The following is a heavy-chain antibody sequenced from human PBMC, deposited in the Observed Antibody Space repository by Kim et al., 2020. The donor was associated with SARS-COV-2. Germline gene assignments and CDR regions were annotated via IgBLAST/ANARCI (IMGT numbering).Heavy chain of an antibody. V-gene: IGHV3-23*01. D-gene: IGHD6-13*01. Sequence: YAASMKGRFTTSRDNSKTTLYLQMNSLRAEDTAVYYCAKGFSSSWYYFDYWGQGTLVTVSS. CDR3: AKGFSSSWYYFDY. J-gene: IGHJ4*02.